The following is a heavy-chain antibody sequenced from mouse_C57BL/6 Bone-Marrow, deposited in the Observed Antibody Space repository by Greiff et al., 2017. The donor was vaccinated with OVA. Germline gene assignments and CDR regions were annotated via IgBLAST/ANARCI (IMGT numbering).Heavy chain of an antibody. D-gene: IGHD2-5*01. CDR3: AYYSNVAWFAY. Sequence: QVQLQQSGAELARPGASVKLSCKASGYTFTSYGISWVKQRTGQGLEWIGEIYPRSGNTYYNEKFKGKATVTADKSSSTAYMELRSLTSEDSAVYFCAYYSNVAWFAYWGQGTLVTVSA. V-gene: IGHV1-81*01. J-gene: IGHJ3*01. CDR2: IYPRSGNT. CDR1: GYTFTSYG.